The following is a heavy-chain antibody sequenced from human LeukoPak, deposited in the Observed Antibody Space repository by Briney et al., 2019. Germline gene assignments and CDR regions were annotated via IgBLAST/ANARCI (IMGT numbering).Heavy chain of an antibody. D-gene: IGHD4-23*01. J-gene: IGHJ4*02. CDR2: ISAYNGNT. CDR1: GYTFTSYG. V-gene: IGHV1-18*01. CDR3: ARDPHYGGNSFVIDY. Sequence: VASVKVSCKAFGYTFTSYGISWVRQAPGQGLEWMGWISAYNGNTNYAQKLQGRVTMTTDTSTSTAYMELRSLRSDDTAVYYCARDPHYGGNSFVIDYWGQGTLVTVSS.